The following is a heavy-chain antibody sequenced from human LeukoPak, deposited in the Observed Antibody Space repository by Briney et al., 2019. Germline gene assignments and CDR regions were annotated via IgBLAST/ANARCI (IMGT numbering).Heavy chain of an antibody. CDR3: ARDRVTSSTGTLSGTRRYYYGMDV. D-gene: IGHD1-1*01. J-gene: IGHJ6*02. CDR1: GGSISSSSYY. CDR2: IYYSGST. V-gene: IGHV4-39*07. Sequence: SETLSLTCTVSGGSISSSSYYWGWIRQPPGKGLEWIGSIYYSGSTYYNPSLKSRVTISVDTSKNQFSLKLSSVTAADTAVYYCARDRVTSSTGTLSGTRRYYYGMDVWGQGTTVTVSS.